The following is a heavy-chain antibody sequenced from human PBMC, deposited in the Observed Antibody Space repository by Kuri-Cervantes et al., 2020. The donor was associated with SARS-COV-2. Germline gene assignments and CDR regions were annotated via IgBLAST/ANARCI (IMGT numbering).Heavy chain of an antibody. J-gene: IGHJ6*02. Sequence: GESLKISCAASGFSFSSYGMSWVRQAPGKGLEWVAVIWYDGSKKYYADSVKGRFTIARDNSKNTLYLQMNSLRAEDTAVYYCARDSLAAAGNYYYYGMDVWGQGTTVTVSS. CDR3: ARDSLAAAGNYYYYGMDV. CDR2: IWYDGSKK. V-gene: IGHV3-33*08. CDR1: GFSFSSYG. D-gene: IGHD6-13*01.